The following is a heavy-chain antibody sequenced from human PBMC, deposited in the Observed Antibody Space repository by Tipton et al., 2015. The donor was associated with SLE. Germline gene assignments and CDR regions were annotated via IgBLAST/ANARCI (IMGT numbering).Heavy chain of an antibody. CDR3: ARVAYCSGGKRHSPVDH. J-gene: IGHJ4*02. CDR1: GYKFDTYG. D-gene: IGHD2-15*01. CDR2: ISIYNDNT. Sequence: QSGAEVKKSGASVKVSCKASGYKFDTYGITWVRQAPGQGLEWMGWISIYNDNTNPAEKFQGRITMTSDTSTDTAYMELSSPRSDYTAVYYCARVAYCSGGKRHSPVDHRGQGTPVTVSS. V-gene: IGHV1-18*01.